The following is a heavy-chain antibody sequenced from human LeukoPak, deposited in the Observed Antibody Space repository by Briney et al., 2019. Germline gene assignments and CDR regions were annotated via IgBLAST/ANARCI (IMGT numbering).Heavy chain of an antibody. Sequence: ASVKVSCKASGYTFTSYYMHWVRQAPGQGLEWMGIINPSGGSTSYAQKFKGRVTMTRDTSTSTVYMELSSLRSEDTAVYYCASEGDYYDSSGNTGGAFDIWGQGTMVTVSS. CDR1: GYTFTSYY. CDR3: ASEGDYYDSSGNTGGAFDI. V-gene: IGHV1-46*01. CDR2: INPSGGST. D-gene: IGHD3-22*01. J-gene: IGHJ3*02.